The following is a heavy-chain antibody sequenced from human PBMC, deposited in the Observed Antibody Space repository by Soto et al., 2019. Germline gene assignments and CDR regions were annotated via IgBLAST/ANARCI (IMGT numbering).Heavy chain of an antibody. CDR1: GYSFTSYW. J-gene: IGHJ6*02. V-gene: IGHV5-51*01. D-gene: IGHD2-2*01. Sequence: PGESLKISCKGSGYSFTSYWIGWVRQMPGKGLEWMGIIYPGDSDTRYSPSFQGQVTISADKSISTAYLQWSSLKASDTAMYYCATGRYCSSTSCWTGYYYYGMDVWGQGTTVTVSS. CDR2: IYPGDSDT. CDR3: ATGRYCSSTSCWTGYYYYGMDV.